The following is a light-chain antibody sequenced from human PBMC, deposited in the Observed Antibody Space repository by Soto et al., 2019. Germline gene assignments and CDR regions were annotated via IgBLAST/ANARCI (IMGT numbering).Light chain of an antibody. CDR1: HNVSSTY. CDR3: QQYGSSPPYT. V-gene: IGKV3-20*01. CDR2: GAS. Sequence: EIVLTQSPGTLSLSPGERATLSCRASHNVSSTYLAWYQQKPGQAPRLLIYGASSRATGIPDRFSGSGSGTDFTLTISRLKPEDFAVYYCQQYGSSPPYTFGQGTKLEIK. J-gene: IGKJ2*01.